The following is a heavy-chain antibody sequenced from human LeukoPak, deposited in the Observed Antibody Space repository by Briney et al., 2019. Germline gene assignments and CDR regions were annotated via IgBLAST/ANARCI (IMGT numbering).Heavy chain of an antibody. CDR3: ASHWYSSTWYYFHY. CDR2: IYYSGST. V-gene: IGHV4-59*08. J-gene: IGHJ4*02. Sequence: SETLSLTCTVSGGSISSYYWSWIRQPPGKGLEWIGYIYYSGSTNYSPSLKSRVTISVDTSKNQFSLKLTSVTAADTAVYYCASHWYSSTWYYFHYWGQGTLVTVSS. D-gene: IGHD6-13*01. CDR1: GGSISSYY.